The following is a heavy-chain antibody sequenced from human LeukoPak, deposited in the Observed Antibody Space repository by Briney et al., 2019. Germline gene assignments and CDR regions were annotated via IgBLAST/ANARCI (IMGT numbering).Heavy chain of an antibody. D-gene: IGHD6-19*01. CDR2: IKQDGSEK. Sequence: GGSLRLSCAASGFTFSSYAMSWVRQAPGKGLEWVANIKQDGSEKYYVDSVKGRFTISRDNAKNSLYLQMNSLRAEDTAVYYCAHQWRGAFDIWGQGTMVTVSS. CDR3: AHQWRGAFDI. CDR1: GFTFSSYA. V-gene: IGHV3-7*01. J-gene: IGHJ3*02.